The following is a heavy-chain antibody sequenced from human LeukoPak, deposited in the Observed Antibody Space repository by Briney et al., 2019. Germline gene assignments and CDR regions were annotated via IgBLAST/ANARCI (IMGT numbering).Heavy chain of an antibody. Sequence: PGGSLRLSCAASGFTFSGSAMHWVRQASGKGLEWVGRIRSKANSYATAYAASVKGRFTISRDDSKNTAYLQMNSLKTEDTAVYYCTSSNQLLYNRIDYWGQGTLVTVSS. CDR2: IRSKANSYAT. D-gene: IGHD2-2*02. CDR3: TSSNQLLYNRIDY. CDR1: GFTFSGSA. V-gene: IGHV3-73*01. J-gene: IGHJ4*02.